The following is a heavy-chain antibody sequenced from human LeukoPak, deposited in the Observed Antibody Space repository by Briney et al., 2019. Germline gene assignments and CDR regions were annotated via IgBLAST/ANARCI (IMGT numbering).Heavy chain of an antibody. V-gene: IGHV5-51*03. CDR2: IYPGDSDT. D-gene: IGHD3-16*01. CDR3: ARSGGRRGFSQKGTPNWFDP. J-gene: IGHJ5*02. CDR1: GYTFTNNW. Sequence: GESLKISFKGSGYTFTNNWIGWVRQMPGKGLEWMGIIYPGDSDTRYSPSFQGQVTISVDKSISTAYLHWSSLKASDTAMYYCARSGGRRGFSQKGTPNWFDPWGQGTLVTVSS.